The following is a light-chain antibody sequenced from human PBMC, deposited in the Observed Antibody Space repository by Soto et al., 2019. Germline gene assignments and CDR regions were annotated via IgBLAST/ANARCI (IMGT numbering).Light chain of an antibody. Sequence: DIQMTQSPSTLSGSVGDSVTITCRASQTISSWLAWYQQKPGKAPTLLIYKASTLKSGVPSRFSGSGSGTEFTLTISSLQPDDFATYYCQQYNSYSEAFGQGTKVDIK. CDR2: KAS. CDR3: QQYNSYSEA. CDR1: QTISSW. J-gene: IGKJ1*01. V-gene: IGKV1-5*03.